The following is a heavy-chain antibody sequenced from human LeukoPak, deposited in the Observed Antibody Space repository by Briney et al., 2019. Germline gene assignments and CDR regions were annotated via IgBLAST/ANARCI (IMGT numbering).Heavy chain of an antibody. CDR1: GCTFSTYC. CDR2: IWNDGSKK. D-gene: IGHD3/OR15-3a*01. J-gene: IGHJ4*02. V-gene: IGHV3-33*06. CDR3: AKGAFWTGFSEYFDP. Sequence: GGSLRLSCAASGCTFSTYCLDWVRQAPGKGLEWAALIWNDGSKKYYADSVKGRFTISRDNSKNTLYLQMNSLRAEDTAVYYCAKGAFWTGFSEYFDPWGQGILVTVSS.